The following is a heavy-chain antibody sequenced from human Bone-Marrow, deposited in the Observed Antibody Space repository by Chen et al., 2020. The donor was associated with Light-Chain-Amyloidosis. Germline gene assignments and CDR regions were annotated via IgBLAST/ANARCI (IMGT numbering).Heavy chain of an antibody. Sequence: EVQLVETGGGLIQPGGSLRLSCAASGFTVSSNYMSWVRQAPGKGREWVSVTNSGGSTYYADCVKGRFTISRDNSKNTLYLQMNSLRAEDTAVYYCARATSWVEGFDYWGQGTLVTVSS. D-gene: IGHD6-13*01. CDR2: TNSGGST. V-gene: IGHV3-53*02. CDR1: GFTVSSNY. J-gene: IGHJ4*02. CDR3: ARATSWVEGFDY.